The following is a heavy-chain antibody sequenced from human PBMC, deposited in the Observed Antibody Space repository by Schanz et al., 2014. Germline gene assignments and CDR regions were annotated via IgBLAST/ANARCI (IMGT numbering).Heavy chain of an antibody. Sequence: EVQLVESGGGLVQPGGSLRLSCAASGFTFSSYWMHWVRQAPGKGLVWVSSINSDGSTTIYADSVKGRFTISRDNAKNTLYLQMNSLRAEDTAVYYCARPLGPNYYYYGLDVWGQGTTVTVSS. CDR3: ARPLGPNYYYYGLDV. CDR2: INSDGSTT. J-gene: IGHJ6*02. CDR1: GFTFSSYW. V-gene: IGHV3-74*01.